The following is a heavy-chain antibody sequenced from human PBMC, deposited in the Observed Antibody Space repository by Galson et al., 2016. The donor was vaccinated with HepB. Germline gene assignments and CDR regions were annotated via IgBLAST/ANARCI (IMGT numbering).Heavy chain of an antibody. CDR1: GYTFTNYD. V-gene: IGHV1-8*01. CDR2: MNPNSGNT. D-gene: IGHD3-10*01. J-gene: IGHJ6*02. CDR3: AKRYGSGTYYNTDV. Sequence: SVKVSCKASGYTFTNYDINWVRQATGQGLEWMGWMNPNSGNTGYVQKFQGRVTMTRNTSISTAYMELRSLRSEDTAVYYCAKRYGSGTYYNTDVWGQGTTVTVSS.